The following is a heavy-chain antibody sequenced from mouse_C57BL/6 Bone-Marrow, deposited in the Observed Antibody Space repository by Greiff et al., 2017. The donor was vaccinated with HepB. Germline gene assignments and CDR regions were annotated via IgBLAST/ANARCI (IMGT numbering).Heavy chain of an antibody. CDR1: GYTFTSYW. CDR2: IDPSDSET. Sequence: QVQLQQPGAELVRPGSSVKLSCKASGYTFTSYWMHWVKQRPIQGLEWIGNIDPSDSETHYNQKFKDKATLTVDKSFSTAYMQLSSLTSEDSAVYYCARGIYDGYPDDWGQGTTLTVSS. J-gene: IGHJ2*01. CDR3: ARGIYDGYPDD. V-gene: IGHV1-52*01. D-gene: IGHD2-3*01.